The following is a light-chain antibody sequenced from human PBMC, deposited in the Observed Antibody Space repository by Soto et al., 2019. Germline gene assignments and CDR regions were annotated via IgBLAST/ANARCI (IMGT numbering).Light chain of an antibody. CDR2: GAS. V-gene: IGKV3-15*01. Sequence: EIAMTQSPAPLSVSPGERATLSYKARKSVSSNLAWYQQKPGQAPRLLIYGASTRATGIPARFSGSGSGTEFTLTISSLQSEDFAVYYCQQYNNWPRTFGQGTKVDIK. J-gene: IGKJ1*01. CDR3: QQYNNWPRT. CDR1: KSVSSN.